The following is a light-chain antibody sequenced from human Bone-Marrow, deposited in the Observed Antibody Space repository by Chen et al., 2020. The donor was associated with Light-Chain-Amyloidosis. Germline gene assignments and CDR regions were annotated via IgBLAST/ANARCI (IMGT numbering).Light chain of an antibody. J-gene: IGKJ4*01. CDR3: LQTFNPPLT. Sequence: DIQMTQSPPSLSASVGDRVSVTCRASQNIMSYLHWYQQMPGNAPKLLIYAVSHLQNGVPSRFSGSASGTDFTLTISSLQPEDFATYFCLQTFNPPLTFGGGTKVEIK. V-gene: IGKV1-39*01. CDR1: QNIMSY. CDR2: AVS.